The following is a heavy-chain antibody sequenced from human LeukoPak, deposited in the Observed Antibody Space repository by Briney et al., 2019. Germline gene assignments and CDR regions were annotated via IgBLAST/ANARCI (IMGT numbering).Heavy chain of an antibody. Sequence: ASVKVSCTASGYTFSSHYMHWVRQAPGQGLEWMGIINPSGGSTTYAQKFQGRVTMTRDTSTSTVYMELSSLTSEDTAVYYCARLGPVNYWGQGTLVTVSS. V-gene: IGHV1-46*01. D-gene: IGHD4-17*01. CDR2: INPSGGST. CDR3: ARLGPVNY. CDR1: GYTFSSHY. J-gene: IGHJ4*02.